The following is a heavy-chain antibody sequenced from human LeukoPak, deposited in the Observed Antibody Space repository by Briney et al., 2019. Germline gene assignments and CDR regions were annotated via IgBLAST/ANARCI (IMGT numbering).Heavy chain of an antibody. D-gene: IGHD6-19*01. Sequence: GGSLRLSCAASRFTFSSYAMSWVRQAPGKGLECVSVISGSDGTTYYADSVRGRFTISRDNSKNTLYVQMNSLRADDTAVYYCAKSNFKGISVAGAGYFDLWGCGTLVTVSS. CDR1: RFTFSSYA. J-gene: IGHJ2*01. V-gene: IGHV3-23*01. CDR3: AKSNFKGISVAGAGYFDL. CDR2: ISGSDGTT.